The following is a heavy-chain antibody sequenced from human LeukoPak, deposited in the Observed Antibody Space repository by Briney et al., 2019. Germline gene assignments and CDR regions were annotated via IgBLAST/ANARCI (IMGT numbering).Heavy chain of an antibody. CDR1: GFTFSSYG. V-gene: IGHV3-30*03. J-gene: IGHJ3*02. D-gene: IGHD6-13*01. CDR2: ISYDGSNK. CDR3: ARFGSSTWYKGAFET. Sequence: GGSLRLSCAASGFTFSSYGMHWVRQAPGKGLEWVAVISYDGSNKYYADSVKGRFTISRDNSKNTLYLQMNSLRAEDTAVYYCARFGSSTWYKGAFETWGQGTMVTVAS.